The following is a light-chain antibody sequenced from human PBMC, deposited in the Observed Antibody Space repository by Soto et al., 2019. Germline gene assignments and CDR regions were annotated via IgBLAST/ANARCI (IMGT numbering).Light chain of an antibody. CDR3: QQSYNIPPT. CDR2: AAS. V-gene: IGKV1-39*01. J-gene: IGKJ5*01. CDR1: QSIFSS. Sequence: IQMTQSPSSLSASVGDRVTITCRAGQSIFSSLNWYQQRPGKAPTLLIYAASSLQSGVPSRFRGSGYGIDFTLTITSLQPEDFAIYFCQQSYNIPPTFGQGTRLEIK.